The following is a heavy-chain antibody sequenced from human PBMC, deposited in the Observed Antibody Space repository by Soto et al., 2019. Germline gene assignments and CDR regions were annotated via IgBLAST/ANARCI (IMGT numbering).Heavy chain of an antibody. J-gene: IGHJ4*02. CDR3: ARVDLPAGYFDWLLSPTPLFDY. CDR1: GYTFTSYG. D-gene: IGHD3-9*01. Sequence: GASVKVSCKASGYTFTSYGISWVRQAPGQGLEWMGWISAYNGNTNYAQKLQGRVTMTTDTSTSTAYMELRSLRSDDTAVYYCARVDLPAGYFDWLLSPTPLFDYWGQGTLVTVSS. CDR2: ISAYNGNT. V-gene: IGHV1-18*01.